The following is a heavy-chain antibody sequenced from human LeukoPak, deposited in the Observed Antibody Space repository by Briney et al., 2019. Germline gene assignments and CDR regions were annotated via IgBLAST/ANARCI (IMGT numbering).Heavy chain of an antibody. CDR2: IYYSGST. CDR1: GGSISSYY. Sequence: SETLSLTCTVSGGSISSYYWSWIRQPPGKGLEWIGYIYYSGSTNYNPSLKSRVTISVDTSKNQFFLKLSSVTAADTAVYYCASLRWYSRVIQHWGDSTPVTVSS. J-gene: IGHJ1*01. CDR3: ASLRWYSRVIQH. V-gene: IGHV4-59*01. D-gene: IGHD6-13*01.